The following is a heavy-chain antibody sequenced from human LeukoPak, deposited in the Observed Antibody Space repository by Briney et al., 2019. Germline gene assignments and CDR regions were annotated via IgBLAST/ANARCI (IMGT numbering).Heavy chain of an antibody. CDR2: INPSGGST. Sequence: ASVKVSCKASGYTFTSYYMHWVRQAPGQGLEWMGIINPSGGSTSYAQKFQGRVTMTGDTSTSTVYMELSSLRSEDTAVYYCARGSGSGYYTGYYYGMDVWGQGTTVTVSS. D-gene: IGHD3-3*01. J-gene: IGHJ6*02. V-gene: IGHV1-46*01. CDR1: GYTFTSYY. CDR3: ARGSGSGYYTGYYYGMDV.